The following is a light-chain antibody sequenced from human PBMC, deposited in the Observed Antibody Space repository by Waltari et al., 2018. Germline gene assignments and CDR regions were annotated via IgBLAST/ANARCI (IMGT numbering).Light chain of an antibody. Sequence: ELVMTQSPATLSVSPGERATLYCRASQSVSSNLAWYQQKPGQAPRLLIFGASTRATGIPARCSGSGSGTEFTLTISSLQSEDFAIYYCQQYNNWPYTFGQGTKLEIK. CDR2: GAS. CDR3: QQYNNWPYT. CDR1: QSVSSN. V-gene: IGKV3-15*01. J-gene: IGKJ2*01.